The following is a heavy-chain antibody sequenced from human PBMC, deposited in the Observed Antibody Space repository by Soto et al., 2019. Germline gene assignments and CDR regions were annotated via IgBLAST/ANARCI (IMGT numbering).Heavy chain of an antibody. CDR1: GGSCSGYY. CDR3: ARTRGYSCYSLDY. V-gene: IGHV4-34*01. D-gene: IGHD5-12*01. Sequence: SEPLSLTCAVYGGSCSGYYWSWIRQPPGKGLEWIGEINHSGSTNYNPSLKSRVTISVDTSKNQFSLKLSSVTAADTAVYYCARTRGYSCYSLDYWGQGTLVTVPS. J-gene: IGHJ4*02. CDR2: INHSGST.